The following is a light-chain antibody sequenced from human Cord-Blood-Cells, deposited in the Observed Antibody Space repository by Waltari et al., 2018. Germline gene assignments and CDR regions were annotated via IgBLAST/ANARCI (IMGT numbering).Light chain of an antibody. CDR2: DVS. V-gene: IGLV2-11*01. Sequence: SALTQPRSVSGSPGESVTISCTGTSRAVGGYNYVSWYQQHPGKAPKLMIYDVSKRPSGVPDRFSGSKSGNTASLTISGLQAEDEADYYCCSYAGSYTLVFGGGTKLTVL. CDR3: CSYAGSYTLV. J-gene: IGLJ2*01. CDR1: SRAVGGYNY.